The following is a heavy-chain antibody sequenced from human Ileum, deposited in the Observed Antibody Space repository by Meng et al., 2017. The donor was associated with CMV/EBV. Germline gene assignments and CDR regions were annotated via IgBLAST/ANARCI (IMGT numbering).Heavy chain of an antibody. CDR1: GASISSGDYY. J-gene: IGHJ5*02. V-gene: IGHV4-30-4*08. CDR3: SRGADAYKSGRS. D-gene: IGHD5-24*01. CDR2: IFFSGNT. Sequence: QVQLQESGPGLVKPSQTLSLSCTVSGASISSGDYYWSWIRQPPGKGLEWIGYIFFSGNTYYNPSLNSRVTMSVDTSKNQFSLNLRSVTAADTAVYYCSRGADAYKSGRSWGQGTLVTVSS.